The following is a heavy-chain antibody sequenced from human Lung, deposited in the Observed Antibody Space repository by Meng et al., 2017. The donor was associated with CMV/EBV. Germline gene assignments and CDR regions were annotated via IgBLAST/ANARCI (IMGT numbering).Heavy chain of an antibody. CDR3: ARGSSSTSWGFDY. J-gene: IGHJ4*02. Sequence: SVXVSXKASGGTFSSYAISWVRQAPGQGLEWMGGIIPIFGTANYAQKFQGRVTITTDESTSTAYMELSSLRSEDTAVYYCARGSSSTSWGFDYWGQGTLVTVPS. V-gene: IGHV1-69*05. CDR2: IIPIFGTA. D-gene: IGHD2-2*01. CDR1: GGTFSSYA.